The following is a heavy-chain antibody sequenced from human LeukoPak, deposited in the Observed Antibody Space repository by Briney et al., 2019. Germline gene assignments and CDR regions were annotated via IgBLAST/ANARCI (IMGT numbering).Heavy chain of an antibody. Sequence: GGSLRLSCAASGFTFSSYAMHWVRQAPGKGLEWVPVISYDGSNKYYAHSVKGRFTISRDNSKNTLYLQMNSLRAEDTAVYYCARDREAAGTGYFQHWGQGTLVTVSS. CDR2: ISYDGSNK. J-gene: IGHJ1*01. D-gene: IGHD6-13*01. CDR1: GFTFSSYA. CDR3: ARDREAAGTGYFQH. V-gene: IGHV3-30-3*01.